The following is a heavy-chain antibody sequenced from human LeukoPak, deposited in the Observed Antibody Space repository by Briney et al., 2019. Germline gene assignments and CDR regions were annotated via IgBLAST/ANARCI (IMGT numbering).Heavy chain of an antibody. CDR2: ISAYNRNT. D-gene: IGHD3-22*01. Sequence: GSVKVSCKASGYTFHIYGISWVRQAPGQGLEWLGWISAYNRNTNYAQKVQDRVSMTTDTSTSTAYMELRSLRSDDTAVYYCARDHYDSTGYYYRDNWFDPWGQGTLVTVSS. CDR3: ARDHYDSTGYYYRDNWFDP. J-gene: IGHJ5*02. V-gene: IGHV1-18*01. CDR1: GYTFHIYG.